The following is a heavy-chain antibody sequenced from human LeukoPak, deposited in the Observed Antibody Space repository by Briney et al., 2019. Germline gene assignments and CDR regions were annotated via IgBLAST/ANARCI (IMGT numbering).Heavy chain of an antibody. D-gene: IGHD1-26*01. CDR1: GFTFSSYA. J-gene: IGHJ6*03. Sequence: GGSLRLSCAASGFTFSSYAMHWVRQAPGKGLEWVAVISYDGSNKYYADSVKGRFTISRDNSKNTLYLQMNSLRAEDTAVYYCAKPRGTYPVDFYFMEVWGKGTTVTVSS. V-gene: IGHV3-30*07. CDR3: AKPRGTYPVDFYFMEV. CDR2: ISYDGSNK.